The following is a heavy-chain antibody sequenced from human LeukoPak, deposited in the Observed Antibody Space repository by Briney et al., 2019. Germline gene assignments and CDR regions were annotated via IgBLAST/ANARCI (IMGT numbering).Heavy chain of an antibody. CDR1: GFTFSSYW. CDR2: IKQDGSEK. V-gene: IGHV3-7*01. D-gene: IGHD3-10*02. CDR3: AELGITMIGGV. J-gene: IGHJ6*04. Sequence: GGSLRLSCAASGFTFSSYWMSWVGQAPGKGMEWVANIKQDGSEKNYADSVKGRFTISRDNAKNSLYLQMNSLRAEDTAVYYCAELGITMIGGVWGKGTTVTISS.